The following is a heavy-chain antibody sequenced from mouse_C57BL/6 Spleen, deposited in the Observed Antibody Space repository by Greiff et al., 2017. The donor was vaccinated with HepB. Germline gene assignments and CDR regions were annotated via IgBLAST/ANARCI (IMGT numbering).Heavy chain of an antibody. V-gene: IGHV1-63*01. CDR2: IYPGGGYT. D-gene: IGHD2-3*01. CDR1: GYTFTNYW. CDR3: ARYYDGYYGFAY. J-gene: IGHJ3*01. Sequence: VQLQESGAELVRPGTSVKMSCKASGYTFTNYWIGWAKQRPGHGLEWIGDIYPGGGYTNYNEKFKGKATLTADKSSSTAYMQFSSLASEDSAIYYCARYYDGYYGFAYWGQGTLVTVSA.